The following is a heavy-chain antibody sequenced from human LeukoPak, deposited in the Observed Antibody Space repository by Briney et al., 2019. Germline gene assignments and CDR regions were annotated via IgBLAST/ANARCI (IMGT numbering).Heavy chain of an antibody. J-gene: IGHJ5*02. CDR2: ISYDGSNK. CDR3: ASLEIVVMVAVPFESNWFDP. Sequence: GGSLRLSCAASGFTFSSYAMHWVRQAPGKGLEWVAVISYDGSNKYYADSVKGRFTISRDNSKNTLYLQMNSQRAEDTAVYYCASLEIVVMVAVPFESNWFDPWGQGTLVTVSS. V-gene: IGHV3-30-3*01. D-gene: IGHD2-15*01. CDR1: GFTFSSYA.